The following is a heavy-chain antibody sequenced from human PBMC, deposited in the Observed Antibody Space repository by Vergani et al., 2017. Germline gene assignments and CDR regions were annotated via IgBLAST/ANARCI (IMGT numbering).Heavy chain of an antibody. D-gene: IGHD3-22*01. J-gene: IGHJ4*02. CDR2: IHPADSDT. Sequence: EVQLVQSGAEVKKPGESLKISCQISGYRFTNYWIGWVRQMPGEGLEWMGIIHPADSDTRYSPSFQGQVTISVDKSISTAYLQRSSLRASDSAMYYCARLYGRDSSGSKYFDYWGQGTLVTVSS. CDR3: ARLYGRDSSGSKYFDY. V-gene: IGHV5-51*01. CDR1: GYRFTNYW.